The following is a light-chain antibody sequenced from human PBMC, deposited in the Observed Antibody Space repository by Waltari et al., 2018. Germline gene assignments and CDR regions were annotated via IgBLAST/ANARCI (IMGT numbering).Light chain of an antibody. CDR1: SSDVGSYDL. Sequence: QSALTQPASVSGSPGQSITISCTGTSSDVGSYDLVSCYQHHPGKAPKLVIYEATQRPSVVSYRFSGCKAGNTASLAISVLQAEDEADYYGCSYVGDFTWVFGGGTKLTVL. V-gene: IGLV2-23*01. CDR3: CSYVGDFTWV. J-gene: IGLJ3*02. CDR2: EAT.